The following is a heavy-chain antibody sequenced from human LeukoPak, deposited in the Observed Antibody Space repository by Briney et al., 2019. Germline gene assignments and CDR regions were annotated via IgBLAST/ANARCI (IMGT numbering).Heavy chain of an antibody. D-gene: IGHD5/OR15-5a*01. V-gene: IGHV3-9*01. CDR3: ARQKNNVYGVDH. J-gene: IGHJ4*02. CDR1: GFTFNDYA. Sequence: GGSLRLSCAASGFTFNDYAMHWVRQSPGKGLEWVSTISWNSADIAHADSVKGRFTISRDNAKNSLYLQMNSLRPEDTALYFCARQKNNVYGVDHWGQGTLVTLSS. CDR2: ISWNSADI.